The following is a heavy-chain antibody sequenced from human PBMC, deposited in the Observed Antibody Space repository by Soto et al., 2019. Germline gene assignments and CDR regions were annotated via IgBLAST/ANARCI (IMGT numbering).Heavy chain of an antibody. V-gene: IGHV4-59*01. D-gene: IGHD6-13*01. CDR2: LHYTGNT. J-gene: IGHJ4*02. CDR1: GASISSYY. CDR3: ARYRREAVAGYTLDN. Sequence: KPSETLSLTCTVSGASISSYYWSWIRQPPGKGLEWVGYLHYTGNTNYNPSLRGRVTTSVDTSKNQFSLKLTSVTAADTAVYYCARYRREAVAGYTLDNWGQGILVTVSS.